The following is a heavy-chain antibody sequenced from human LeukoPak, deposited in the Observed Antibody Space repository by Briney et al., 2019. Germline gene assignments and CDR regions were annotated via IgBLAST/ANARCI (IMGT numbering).Heavy chain of an antibody. CDR3: ARRIAYSSSLDY. Sequence: SETLSLTCAVYGGSFSGYYWSWIRQPPGKGLEWIGEINHSGSTNYNPSLKSRVTISVDTSKNQFSLKLSSVTAADTAVYYCARRIAYSSSLDYWGQGTLVTVSP. CDR2: INHSGST. V-gene: IGHV4-34*01. CDR1: GGSFSGYY. J-gene: IGHJ4*02. D-gene: IGHD6-13*01.